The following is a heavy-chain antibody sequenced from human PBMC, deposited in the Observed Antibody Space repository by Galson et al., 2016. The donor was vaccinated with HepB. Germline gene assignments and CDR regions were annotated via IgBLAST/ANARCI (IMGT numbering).Heavy chain of an antibody. J-gene: IGHJ6*02. Sequence: TLSLTCTVSGGSISSGGYYWSWIRQHPGKGLEWIGYIYYSGSTHYNPSLTSRVTISVDTSKNQFSLKLSSVTAADTAVYYCARVPVNWNGFYYYGMDVCGQGTTVTVSS. D-gene: IGHD1-20*01. V-gene: IGHV4-31*03. CDR2: IYYSGST. CDR1: GGSISSGGYY. CDR3: ARVPVNWNGFYYYGMDV.